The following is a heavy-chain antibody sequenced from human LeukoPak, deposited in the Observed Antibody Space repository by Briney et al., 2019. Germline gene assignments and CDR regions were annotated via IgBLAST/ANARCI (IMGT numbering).Heavy chain of an antibody. J-gene: IGHJ4*02. V-gene: IGHV4-59*01. CDR2: IYYSGST. Sequence: SETLSLTCTVSGGSISSYCWSWIRQPPGKGLEWIGYIYYSGSTNYNPSLKSRVTISVDTSKNQFSLKLSSVTAADTAVYYCAAQLVVTGTFDYWGQGTLVTVSS. CDR3: AAQLVVTGTFDY. CDR1: GGSISSYC. D-gene: IGHD2-21*02.